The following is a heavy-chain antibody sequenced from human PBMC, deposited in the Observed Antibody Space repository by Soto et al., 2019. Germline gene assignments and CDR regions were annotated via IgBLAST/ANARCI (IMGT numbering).Heavy chain of an antibody. J-gene: IGHJ5*02. CDR1: GFTFSSFW. CDR2: INPDGSEK. CDR3: SRSLDP. V-gene: IGHV3-7*01. Sequence: GGSLRLSCAASGFTFSSFWMDWVRQAPGKGLEWVANINPDGSEKHYVDSVKGRFTISRDNAKNSLYLQMGSLTAEDSALYYCSRSLDPCGQGTRVTVSS.